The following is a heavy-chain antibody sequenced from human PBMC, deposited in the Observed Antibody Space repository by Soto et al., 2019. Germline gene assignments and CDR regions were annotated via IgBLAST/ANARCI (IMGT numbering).Heavy chain of an antibody. J-gene: IGHJ4*02. CDR3: AKVFSPERGNYFDY. V-gene: IGHV3-23*01. D-gene: IGHD1-1*01. CDR2: ISNSFSDGNT. CDR1: GFTFSNYA. Sequence: EVQLLESGGGLVQPGGSLILSCAASGFTFSNYAMNWVRQAPGKGLEWVSAISNSFSDGNTHYADSVKGRFTISRDNDKNTVFLEMNSLRAEDTAVYYCAKVFSPERGNYFDYWGQGTLVTVSS.